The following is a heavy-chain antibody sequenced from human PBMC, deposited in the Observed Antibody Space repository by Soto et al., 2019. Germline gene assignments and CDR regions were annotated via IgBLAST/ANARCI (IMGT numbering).Heavy chain of an antibody. Sequence: QVQLVQSGAEVKKPGSSVKVSCKASGGSFSSYAISWVRQAPGQGLEWMGGIIPIFGTANYAQKFQGRVTITADESTSTAYMELSSLRCEDTAVYYCACTHYYDFWSGYLDYWGQGTLVTVSS. J-gene: IGHJ4*02. CDR3: ACTHYYDFWSGYLDY. D-gene: IGHD3-3*01. CDR2: IIPIFGTA. CDR1: GGSFSSYA. V-gene: IGHV1-69*01.